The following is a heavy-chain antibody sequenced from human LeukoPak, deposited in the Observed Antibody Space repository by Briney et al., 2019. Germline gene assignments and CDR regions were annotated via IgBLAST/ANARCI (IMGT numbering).Heavy chain of an antibody. CDR1: GDSISNYY. CDR2: VFYSGSS. CDR3: AGTRYSGSYYTDY. D-gene: IGHD1-26*01. V-gene: IGHV4-59*08. J-gene: IGHJ4*02. Sequence: SETLPLTCTVSGDSISNYYWSWMRQPPGKGLEWIGCVFYSGSSNYNPALKSRVTMSVDTSKYQFSLKLTSVTAADTAVYYCAGTRYSGSYYTDYWGQGTLVTVSS.